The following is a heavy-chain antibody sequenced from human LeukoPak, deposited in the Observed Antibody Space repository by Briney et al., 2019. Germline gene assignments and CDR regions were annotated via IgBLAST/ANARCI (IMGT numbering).Heavy chain of an antibody. CDR1: GGTLSSYT. V-gene: IGHV1-69*02. Sequence: ASVKVSCKASGGTLSSYTISWVRQAPGQGLEWMGRIIPILGIANYAQKFQGRVTITADKSTSTAYMELSSLRSEDTAVYYCARDSRGVTTVVPFDYWGQGTLVTVSS. CDR3: ARDSRGVTTVVPFDY. D-gene: IGHD4-23*01. J-gene: IGHJ4*02. CDR2: IIPILGIA.